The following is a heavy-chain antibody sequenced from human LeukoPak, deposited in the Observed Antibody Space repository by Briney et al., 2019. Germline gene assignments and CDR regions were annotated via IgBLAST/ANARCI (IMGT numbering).Heavy chain of an antibody. CDR3: ARGEVVAAKDTVLAFAFDY. Sequence: ASVKVSCKASGYTFTGYYMHWVRQAPGQGLEWMGWINPNSGGTNYAQKFQGRVTMTRDTSISTAYMELSRLRSDDTAVYYCARGEVVAAKDTVLAFAFDYWGQGTLVTVSS. CDR2: INPNSGGT. V-gene: IGHV1-2*02. D-gene: IGHD2-15*01. CDR1: GYTFTGYY. J-gene: IGHJ4*02.